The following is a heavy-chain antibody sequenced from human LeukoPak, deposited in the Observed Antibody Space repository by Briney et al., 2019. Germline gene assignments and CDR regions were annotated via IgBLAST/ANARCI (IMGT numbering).Heavy chain of an antibody. Sequence: ASVTVSCTASGYTFTSYYMHWVRQAPGQGLEWMGLINPSGGSTSYAQKFQGRVTMTRDTSTSTVYMELSSLRSEDTAVYYCARERAVAGTSDYYYYGMDVWGQGTTVTVSS. V-gene: IGHV1-46*01. D-gene: IGHD6-19*01. CDR2: INPSGGST. CDR1: GYTFTSYY. J-gene: IGHJ6*02. CDR3: ARERAVAGTSDYYYYGMDV.